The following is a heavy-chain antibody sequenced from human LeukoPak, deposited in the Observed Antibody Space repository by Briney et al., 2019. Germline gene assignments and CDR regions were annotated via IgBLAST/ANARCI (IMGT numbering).Heavy chain of an antibody. CDR2: ISGSGGST. J-gene: IGHJ4*02. CDR1: GFTFSSHL. CDR3: ASGYDILTGTIEPLDY. D-gene: IGHD3-9*01. Sequence: GGSLRLSCAASGFTFSSHLMHWVRQAPGKGLEWVSAISGSGGSTYYADSVKGRFTISRDNAKNSLYLQMNSLRAEDTAVYYCASGYDILTGTIEPLDYWGQGTLVTVSS. V-gene: IGHV3-21*01.